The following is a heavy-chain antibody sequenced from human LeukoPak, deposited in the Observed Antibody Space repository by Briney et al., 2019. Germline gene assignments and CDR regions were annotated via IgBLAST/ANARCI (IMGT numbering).Heavy chain of an antibody. J-gene: IGHJ6*02. Sequence: PGGSLRLSCAASGFTFSSYSMNWVRQAPGKGLEWVSSISSSSSYIYYADSVKGRFTISRDNAKNSLYLQMNSLRAEDTAVYYCARDTGSSLYDFWSGYYSHYGMDVWGQGTTVTVSS. V-gene: IGHV3-21*01. CDR3: ARDTGSSLYDFWSGYYSHYGMDV. CDR2: ISSSSSYI. CDR1: GFTFSSYS. D-gene: IGHD3-3*01.